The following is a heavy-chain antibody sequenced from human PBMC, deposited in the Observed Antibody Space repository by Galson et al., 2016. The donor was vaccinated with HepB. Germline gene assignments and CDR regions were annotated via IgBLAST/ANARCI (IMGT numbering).Heavy chain of an antibody. J-gene: IGHJ4*02. D-gene: IGHD3-22*01. CDR1: GFTVSDNY. CDR2: ITSTGSYK. CDR3: ATGPPSYYYDSSGYYSG. V-gene: IGHV3-11*06. Sequence: SLRLSCAASGFTVSDNYMSWIRQAPGKGLEWLSYITSTGSYKNYAGSVKGRFTVSRDNAKNSLYLQMNSMRAEDTAVYYCATGPPSYYYDSSGYYSGWGQGTLVTVSS.